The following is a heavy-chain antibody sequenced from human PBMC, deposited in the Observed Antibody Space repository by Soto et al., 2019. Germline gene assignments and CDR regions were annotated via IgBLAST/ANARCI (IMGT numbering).Heavy chain of an antibody. Sequence: SETLSLTCTVSAGSIISGGYFWTWIRRPPGKGLEWIGNIYYNGSTYSNPSLKSRLTLSIDTSKNQFSLKLRSVTVADTAVYYCARDAPRGAHYYGMGVWGQGTTVTVSS. J-gene: IGHJ6*02. CDR2: IYYNGST. CDR3: ARDAPRGAHYYGMGV. CDR1: AGSIISGGYF. V-gene: IGHV4-31*03.